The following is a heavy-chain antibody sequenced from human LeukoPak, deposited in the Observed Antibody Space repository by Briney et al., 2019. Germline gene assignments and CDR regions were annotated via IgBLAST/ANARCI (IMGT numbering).Heavy chain of an antibody. CDR3: ARALPPHYYGSGSYYEDTRHLNYYMDV. D-gene: IGHD3-10*01. V-gene: IGHV1-2*02. CDR2: INPNSGGT. CDR1: GFTFTAYH. J-gene: IGHJ6*03. Sequence: ASVKVSCKASGFTFTAYHMHWVRQAPGQGLEWMGWINPNSGGTNYAQKFQGRVTMTRDTSISTAYMELSSLRSEDTAVYYCARALPPHYYGSGSYYEDTRHLNYYMDVWGKGTTVTISS.